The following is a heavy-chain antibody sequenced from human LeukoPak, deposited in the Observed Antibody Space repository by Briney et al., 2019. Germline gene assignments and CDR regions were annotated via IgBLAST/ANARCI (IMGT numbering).Heavy chain of an antibody. J-gene: IGHJ4*02. CDR3: ARGEMTDISSSWSSFDY. Sequence: SETLSLTCAVYGGSFSGYYWSWIRQPPGKGLEWIGEINHSGSTNYNPSLKSRVTISVDTSKNQFSLKLSSVTPEDTAVYYCARGEMTDISSSWSSFDYWGQGTLVTISS. CDR2: INHSGST. CDR1: GGSFSGYY. D-gene: IGHD6-13*01. V-gene: IGHV4-34*01.